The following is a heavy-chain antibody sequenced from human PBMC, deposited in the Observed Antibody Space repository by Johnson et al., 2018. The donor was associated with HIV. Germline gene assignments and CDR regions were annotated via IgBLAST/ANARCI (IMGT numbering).Heavy chain of an antibody. CDR1: GFTFSSYA. CDR3: ARDQAICGVGRASDAFDI. D-gene: IGHD3-3*01. J-gene: IGHJ3*02. CDR2: MSYDGSSK. Sequence: QVQLVESGGGVVQPGRSLRLSCAASGFTFSSYAMHWVRQAPGKGLEWVAVMSYDGSSKYYADSVKGRFTISRDNSRNTLYLQMNSLRAEDTAVYYCARDQAICGVGRASDAFDIWGQGTMVTVSS. V-gene: IGHV3-30*04.